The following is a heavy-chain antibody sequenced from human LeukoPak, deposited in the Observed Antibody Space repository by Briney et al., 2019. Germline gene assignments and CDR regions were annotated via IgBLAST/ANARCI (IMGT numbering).Heavy chain of an antibody. CDR3: ARDLWSTAMVSHFDY. J-gene: IGHJ4*02. D-gene: IGHD5-18*01. V-gene: IGHV1-2*02. CDR2: INPNSGGT. CDR1: GYTFTGYY. Sequence: GASVKVSCKASGYTFTGYYMHWVRQAPGQGLEWMGWINPNSGGTNYAQKFQGRVTMTRDTSISTAYMELSRLRSDDTAVYYCARDLWSTAMVSHFDYWGQGTLVTVSS.